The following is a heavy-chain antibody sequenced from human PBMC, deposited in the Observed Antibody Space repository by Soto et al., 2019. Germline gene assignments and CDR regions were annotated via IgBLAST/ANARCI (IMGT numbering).Heavy chain of an antibody. CDR3: ARNGTYSSSLSQYSGMDV. CDR1: GGTFDNFI. D-gene: IGHD1-26*01. J-gene: IGHJ6*01. Sequence: QVQLVQSGAEVKEPGSSVRVSCKASGGTFDNFIMNWVRQTPGRGLEWMGGIVPMLGTPTYAEKFKGRVTISATGSTSTMYMEMTSLRSEDTGIYYCARNGTYSSSLSQYSGMDVWGQGTTVTVSS. V-gene: IGHV1-69*01. CDR2: IVPMLGTP.